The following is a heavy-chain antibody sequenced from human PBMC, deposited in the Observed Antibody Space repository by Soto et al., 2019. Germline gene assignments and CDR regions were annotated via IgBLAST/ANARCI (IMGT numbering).Heavy chain of an antibody. CDR1: GFTFSSYA. CDR3: AREWELPYFDY. J-gene: IGHJ4*02. D-gene: IGHD1-26*01. V-gene: IGHV3-30-3*01. Sequence: VQLVESGGGVVQPGRSLRLSCAASGFTFSSYAMHWVRQAPGKGLEWVAVISYDGSNKYYADSVKGRFTISRDNSKNTLYLQMNSLRAEDTAVYYCAREWELPYFDYWGQGTLVTVSS. CDR2: ISYDGSNK.